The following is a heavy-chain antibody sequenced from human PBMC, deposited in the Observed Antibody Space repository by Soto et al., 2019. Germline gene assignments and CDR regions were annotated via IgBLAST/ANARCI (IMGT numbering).Heavy chain of an antibody. CDR1: GFTFSSYG. CDR2: ISYDGSNK. CDR3: AKASGKDYIWGIEYYFDY. Sequence: GGSLRLSCAASGFTFSSYGMHWVRQAPGKGLEWVAVISYDGSNKYYADSVKGRFTISRDNSKNTLYLQMNSLRAEDTAVYYCAKASGKDYIWGIEYYFDYWGQGTLVTVSS. D-gene: IGHD3-16*01. J-gene: IGHJ4*02. V-gene: IGHV3-30*18.